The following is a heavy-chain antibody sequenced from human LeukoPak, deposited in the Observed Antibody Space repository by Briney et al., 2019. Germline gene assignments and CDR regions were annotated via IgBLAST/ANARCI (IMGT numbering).Heavy chain of an antibody. Sequence: ASVKVSCKASGYTFTAYYMHWVRQAPGQGLEWMGWINPNSGYTNYAEKVQGRVTMTRDTSISTAYMELNRLRSDDAAVYYCASPFDLDVWGQGTTVTVSS. D-gene: IGHD3-3*01. V-gene: IGHV1-2*02. CDR2: INPNSGYT. J-gene: IGHJ6*02. CDR1: GYTFTAYY. CDR3: ASPFDLDV.